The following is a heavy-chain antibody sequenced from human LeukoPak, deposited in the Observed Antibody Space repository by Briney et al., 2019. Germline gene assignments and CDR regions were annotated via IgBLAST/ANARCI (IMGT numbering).Heavy chain of an antibody. V-gene: IGHV3-48*01. CDR2: ISSSSSTI. CDR3: AKHRENYGDSCLDDY. Sequence: GGSLRLSCAASGFTFSSYSMNWVRQAPGKGLEWVSYISSSSSTIYYADSVKGRFTISRDNAKNSLYLQMNSLRAEDTAVYYCAKHRENYGDSCLDDYWGQGTLVTVSS. D-gene: IGHD4-17*01. J-gene: IGHJ4*02. CDR1: GFTFSSYS.